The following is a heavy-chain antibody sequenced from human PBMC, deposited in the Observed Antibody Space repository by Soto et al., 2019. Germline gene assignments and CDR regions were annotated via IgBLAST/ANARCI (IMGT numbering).Heavy chain of an antibody. J-gene: IGHJ4*02. CDR3: ARETNAGYSSGWLSY. V-gene: IGHV3-33*01. D-gene: IGHD6-19*01. CDR1: GFTFSSYG. CDR2: IWYDGSNK. Sequence: QVQLVESGGGVVQPGRSLRLSCAASGFTFSSYGMHWVRQAPGKGLEWVAVIWYDGSNKYYADSVKGRFTISRDNSKNTLYMQRNSLRAEDTAVYYCARETNAGYSSGWLSYWGQGTLVTVSS.